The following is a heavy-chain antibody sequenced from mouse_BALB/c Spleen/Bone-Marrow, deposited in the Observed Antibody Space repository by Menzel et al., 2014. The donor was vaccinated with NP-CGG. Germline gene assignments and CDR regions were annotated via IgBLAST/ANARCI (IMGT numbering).Heavy chain of an antibody. CDR1: GFNIKDTY. CDR3: ASYRYAWYFDV. CDR2: IDPANGNT. Sequence: VQLQQPGAELVKPGASVKLSCTASGFNIKDTYMHWVKQRPEQGLEWIGRIDPANGNTKYDPKFQGKATTTADTSSNTAYLQLSSLTSEDTAVYYCASYRYAWYFDVWGAGTTATVSS. D-gene: IGHD2-14*01. J-gene: IGHJ1*01. V-gene: IGHV14-3*02.